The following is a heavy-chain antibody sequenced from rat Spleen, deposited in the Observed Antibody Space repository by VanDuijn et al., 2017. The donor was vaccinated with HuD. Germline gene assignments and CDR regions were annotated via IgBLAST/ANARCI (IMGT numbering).Heavy chain of an antibody. V-gene: IGHV5S13*01. D-gene: IGHD1-2*01. CDR1: GFTFSNYG. J-gene: IGHJ4*01. CDR3: ARADSSYRMFAY. CDR2: ISNGGSNS. Sequence: EVQLVESGGGLVQPGSSLKLSCIASGFTFSNYGMTWVRQAPTKGLEWVTSISNGGSNSYYGDSVKGRFTASRDNAKNTLYLQMDSLRSEDTATYYCARADSSYRMFAYWGQGASVTVSS.